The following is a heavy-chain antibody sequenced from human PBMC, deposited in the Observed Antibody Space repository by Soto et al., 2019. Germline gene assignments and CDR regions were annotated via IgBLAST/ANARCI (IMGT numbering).Heavy chain of an antibody. D-gene: IGHD3-3*01. Sequence: RRLSCAASGFTFSSYGMHWVRQAPGKGLEWVAVISYDGSNKYYADSVKGRFTISRDNSKNTLYLQMNSLRAEDTAVYYCAKDKDYTLDYWGQGTLVTVSS. CDR1: GFTFSSYG. CDR2: ISYDGSNK. CDR3: AKDKDYTLDY. J-gene: IGHJ4*02. V-gene: IGHV3-30*18.